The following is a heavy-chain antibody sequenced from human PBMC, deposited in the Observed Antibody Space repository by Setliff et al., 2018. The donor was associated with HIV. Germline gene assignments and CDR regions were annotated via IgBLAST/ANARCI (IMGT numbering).Heavy chain of an antibody. CDR1: GGSISNSAYY. CDR3: ARMESTRPPKGLDY. Sequence: ETLSLTCTVSGGSISNSAYYWGWIRQPTGKGLEWIGTIYYSGSTQYNPSFKSRVTISIDTSKNEFSLKLLSVTAADTAVYYCARMESTRPPKGLDYWGQGTLVTVSS. CDR2: IYYSGST. J-gene: IGHJ4*02. D-gene: IGHD6-6*01. V-gene: IGHV4-39*01.